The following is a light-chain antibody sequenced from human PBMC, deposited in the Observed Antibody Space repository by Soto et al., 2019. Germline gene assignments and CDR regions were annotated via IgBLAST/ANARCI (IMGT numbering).Light chain of an antibody. Sequence: DIQMTQSPSTLSASVGDRVTITCRASQSISDWLAWYQLKPGKAPKLLIYRASILQSGVPSRFSGSGSGTEFTLTISGLQPDDFATYFCQQYNSYCTFGQGTKVDIK. J-gene: IGKJ1*01. CDR1: QSISDW. V-gene: IGKV1-5*03. CDR2: RAS. CDR3: QQYNSYCT.